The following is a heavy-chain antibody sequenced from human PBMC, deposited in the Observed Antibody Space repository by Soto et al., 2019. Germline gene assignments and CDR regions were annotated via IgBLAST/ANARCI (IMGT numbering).Heavy chain of an antibody. D-gene: IGHD1-26*01. CDR3: ARDGGRHSGGIDY. V-gene: IGHV1-69*01. CDR1: GGTFSSYS. CDR2: IIPILGTA. Sequence: QVQLVQSGAEVKKRGSSVKVSCKASGGTFSSYSINWVRQAPGQGLEWMGEIIPILGTANYAQKFQGRVTITADESTSTAYIELSSLRSEDTAVYYCARDGGRHSGGIDYWGQGTLVTVSS. J-gene: IGHJ4*02.